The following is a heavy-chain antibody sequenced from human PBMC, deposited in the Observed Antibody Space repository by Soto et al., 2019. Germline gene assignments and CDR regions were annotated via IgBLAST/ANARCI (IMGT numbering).Heavy chain of an antibody. CDR2: IYYSGST. V-gene: IGHV4-28*03. D-gene: IGHD6-13*01. Sequence: SETLSLTCAVSGYSISSSNWWGWIRQPPGKGLEWIGYIYYSGSTYYNPSLKSRVTMSVDTSKNQFSLKLSSVTAVDTAVYYCARVIAAAGTVEAWFDPWGQGTLVTVSS. CDR1: GYSISSSNW. CDR3: ARVIAAAGTVEAWFDP. J-gene: IGHJ5*02.